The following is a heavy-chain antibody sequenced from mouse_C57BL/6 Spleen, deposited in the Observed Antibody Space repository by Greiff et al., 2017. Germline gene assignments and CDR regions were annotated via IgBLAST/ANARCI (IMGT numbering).Heavy chain of an antibody. CDR1: GYTFTSYW. CDR3: ASSLQLGRRAWFAY. Sequence: VQLQQPGAELVRPGSSVKLSCKASGYTFTSYWMHWVKQRPIQGLEWIGNIDPSDSETHYNQKFKDKATLTVDKSSSTAYMQLSSLTSEDSAVYDCASSLQLGRRAWFAYWGQGTLVTVSA. J-gene: IGHJ3*01. V-gene: IGHV1-52*01. D-gene: IGHD4-1*02. CDR2: IDPSDSET.